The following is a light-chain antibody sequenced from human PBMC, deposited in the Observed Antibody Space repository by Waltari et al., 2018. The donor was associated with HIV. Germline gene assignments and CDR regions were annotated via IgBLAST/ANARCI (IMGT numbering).Light chain of an antibody. CDR2: RKN. CDR3: AAWDDSLRGFWV. V-gene: IGLV1-47*01. J-gene: IGLJ3*02. Sequence: QSVLTQPPSASGTPGQRVTIPCSGSSSNIGSKYVYWYQQLPGTATKHLIHRKNQRRPGVPDRFSGAKSGTSASLAISGLRSEDEADYYCAAWDDSLRGFWVFGGGTKLTVL. CDR1: SSNIGSKY.